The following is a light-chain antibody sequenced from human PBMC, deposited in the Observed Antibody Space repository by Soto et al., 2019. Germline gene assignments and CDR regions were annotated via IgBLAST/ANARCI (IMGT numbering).Light chain of an antibody. CDR2: DAS. CDR1: QRVNNY. V-gene: IGKV1-5*01. CDR3: QQYKTYSPWT. Sequence: DIQMTQSPTSLSASVGDRVNITCRASQRVNNYLNWYQLKPGKAPKLLIYDASSLESGVPSRFSGSGSGTEFTLTISSLLPDDFATYYCQQYKTYSPWTFGQGTKVDIK. J-gene: IGKJ1*01.